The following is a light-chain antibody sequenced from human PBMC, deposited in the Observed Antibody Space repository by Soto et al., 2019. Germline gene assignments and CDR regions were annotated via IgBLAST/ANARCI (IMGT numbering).Light chain of an antibody. CDR3: SSYTTSSTPVL. CDR2: EVS. Sequence: QSVLTQPASVSGSPGQSITISCTGTSSDFGFYNYVSWYQHHPGKAPKLMIYEVSNRPSGVSYRFSGSKSGNTASLTISGLQAEDAAVYYCSSYTTSSTPVLFGGGTQLTVL. J-gene: IGLJ2*01. V-gene: IGLV2-14*01. CDR1: SSDFGFYNY.